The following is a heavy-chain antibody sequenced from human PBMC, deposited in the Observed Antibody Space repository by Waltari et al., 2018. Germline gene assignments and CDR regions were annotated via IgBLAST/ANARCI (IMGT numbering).Heavy chain of an antibody. CDR3: ARVGDTIFGVSFPYDY. Sequence: QVQLVQSGAEVKKPGSSVKVSCRASGGTFSSYAISWVRQAPGQGLEWMGGIIPIFGTANYAQKFQGRVTITADKSTSTAYMELSSLRSEDTAVYYCARVGDTIFGVSFPYDYWGQGTLVTVSS. J-gene: IGHJ4*02. CDR2: IIPIFGTA. V-gene: IGHV1-69*14. D-gene: IGHD3-3*01. CDR1: GGTFSSYA.